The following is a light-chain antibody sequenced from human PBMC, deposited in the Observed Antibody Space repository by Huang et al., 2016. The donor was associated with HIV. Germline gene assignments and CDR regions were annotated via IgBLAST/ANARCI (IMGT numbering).Light chain of an antibody. CDR1: QSIGTY. Sequence: EIVLTQSPVTLSLSPGDRATLSCRASQSIGTYLAWYQHNSGQAPRLLIYDVSNRAAGVPARFSGSGSETDFTLTIASLDPDDFAIYHCQQRSKWPLTFGGGTKVEMK. CDR3: QQRSKWPLT. CDR2: DVS. J-gene: IGKJ4*01. V-gene: IGKV3-11*01.